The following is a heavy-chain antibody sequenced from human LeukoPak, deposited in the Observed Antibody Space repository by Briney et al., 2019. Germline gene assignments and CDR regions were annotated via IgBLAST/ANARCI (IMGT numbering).Heavy chain of an antibody. CDR3: AAAVRGGSYLKRMFFDY. CDR1: GFTFTSSA. J-gene: IGHJ4*02. D-gene: IGHD1-26*01. Sequence: SVKVSCKASGFTFTSSAVQWVRQARGQRLEWIGWIVVASGYTNYAQKIQERVTITRDMSTSTAYMELSSLRSEDTAVYYCAAAVRGGSYLKRMFFDYWGQGTLVAVSS. V-gene: IGHV1-58*01. CDR2: IVVASGYT.